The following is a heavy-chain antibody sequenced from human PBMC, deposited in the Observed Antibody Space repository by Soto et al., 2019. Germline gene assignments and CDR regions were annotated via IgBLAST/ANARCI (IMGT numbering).Heavy chain of an antibody. V-gene: IGHV3-9*01. CDR1: GFTFDDYA. J-gene: IGHJ4*02. CDR3: AKALSSGSTDFDY. D-gene: IGHD6-19*01. CDR2: ISWNSGII. Sequence: EVQLVESGGGLVQPGRSLRLSCAASGFTFDDYAMHWVRQGPGKGLEWVSGISWNSGIIGYADSVKGRFTISRDNAKNSLYLQMDSLRAEDTALYYCAKALSSGSTDFDYWGQGTLVTVSS.